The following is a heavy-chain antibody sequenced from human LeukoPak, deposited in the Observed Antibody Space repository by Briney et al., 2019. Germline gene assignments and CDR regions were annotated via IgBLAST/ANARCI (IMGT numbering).Heavy chain of an antibody. CDR1: GFTFSSYW. CDR2: IKQDGSEK. J-gene: IGHJ6*03. D-gene: IGHD3-10*01. V-gene: IGHV3-7*01. Sequence: PGRSLRLSCAASGFTFSSYWMSWVRQAPGKGLEWVANIKQDGSEKYYVDSVKGRFTISRDNAKNSLYLQMNSLRAEDTAVYYCAREKATAVRGVDYYYYMDVWGKGTTVTVSS. CDR3: AREKATAVRGVDYYYYMDV.